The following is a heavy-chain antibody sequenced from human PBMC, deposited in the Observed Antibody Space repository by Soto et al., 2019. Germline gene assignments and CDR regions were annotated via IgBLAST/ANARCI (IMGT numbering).Heavy chain of an antibody. CDR2: MNPNSGNT. J-gene: IGHJ4*02. Sequence: QVQLVQSGAEVKMPGALVKVSCKASGYTFTSHDINWVRQATGQGLEWMGWMNPNSGNTGYGQKFQGRITMTRNTSTTTAYMELSSLKSDDTAVYYCARGRYAIRGAFIIGELDHWGQGSLVIVSS. V-gene: IGHV1-8*01. D-gene: IGHD3-10*01. CDR1: GYTFTSHD. CDR3: ARGRYAIRGAFIIGELDH.